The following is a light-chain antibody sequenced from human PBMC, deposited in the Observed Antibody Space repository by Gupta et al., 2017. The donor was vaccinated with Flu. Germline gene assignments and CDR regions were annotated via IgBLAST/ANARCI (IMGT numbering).Light chain of an antibody. CDR1: QGIDSH. Sequence: DIQLTQSPYVLSASVGDRVSIPCRASQGIDSHLVWYQKKPGQAPNVLIYDTSTFQSGVPSRFSGCGSGTEFTLTISSLQPEDFANYYCHQSKTSPLTFGRGTKVEIK. V-gene: IGKV1-9*01. J-gene: IGKJ4*01. CDR3: HQSKTSPLT. CDR2: DTS.